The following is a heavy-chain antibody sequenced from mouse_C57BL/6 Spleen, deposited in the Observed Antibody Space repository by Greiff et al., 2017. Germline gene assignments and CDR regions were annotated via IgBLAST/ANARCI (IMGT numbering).Heavy chain of an antibody. J-gene: IGHJ2*01. V-gene: IGHV1-4*01. D-gene: IGHD2-4*01. CDR3: ALYYYYDGDY. CDR2: INPSSGYT. CDR1: GYTFTSYT. Sequence: QVQLQPSGAELARPGASVQMSCKASGYTFTSYTMHWVKQRTGQGMEWIGYINPSSGYTKYNQKFKYKDTLTADKSSSTAYKQLSSLTSEDSAVYYCALYYYYDGDYRRQGTTLTVHS.